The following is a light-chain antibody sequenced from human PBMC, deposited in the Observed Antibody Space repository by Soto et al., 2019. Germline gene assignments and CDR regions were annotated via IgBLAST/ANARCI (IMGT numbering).Light chain of an antibody. CDR3: HQYASSPLT. CDR2: HAS. Sequence: EIVLTQSPGTLSLSPGERAALSCRASQSVGNNFLGWYQQKPGQSPRLLIYHASNRATGIPDRFSGTASGTDCTLTISRLEPEDFAVYYFHQYASSPLTFGGGTKVEIK. V-gene: IGKV3-20*01. CDR1: QSVGNNF. J-gene: IGKJ4*01.